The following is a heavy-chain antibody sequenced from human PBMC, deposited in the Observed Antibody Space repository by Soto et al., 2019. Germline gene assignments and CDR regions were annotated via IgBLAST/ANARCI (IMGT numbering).Heavy chain of an antibody. Sequence: SETLSLTCTVSVASITTYGYYWSWIRQNPGKGLEWIGYIHSSGATSYNPSLKSRVTISSDMSKKQFSLKLTSVTAADTAIYYCAARGSLFAHWGQGTLVTASS. CDR1: VASITTYGYY. CDR3: AARGSLFAH. D-gene: IGHD1-26*01. J-gene: IGHJ5*02. V-gene: IGHV4-31*03. CDR2: IHSSGAT.